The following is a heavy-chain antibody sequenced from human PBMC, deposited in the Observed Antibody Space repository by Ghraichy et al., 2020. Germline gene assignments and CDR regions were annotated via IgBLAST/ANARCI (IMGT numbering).Heavy chain of an antibody. D-gene: IGHD3-9*01. CDR1: GGSISSVKYY. Sequence: SETLSLTCTVSGGSISSVKYYWGWLRQPPGKGLEWIGSISYSGETFYSPSLKSRLTISADTSQTQFSLELTSVTAADTAVYYCARHPLYYDVLGGAFDIWGQGTLVTVSS. CDR3: ARHPLYYDVLGGAFDI. V-gene: IGHV4-39*01. CDR2: ISYSGET. J-gene: IGHJ3*02.